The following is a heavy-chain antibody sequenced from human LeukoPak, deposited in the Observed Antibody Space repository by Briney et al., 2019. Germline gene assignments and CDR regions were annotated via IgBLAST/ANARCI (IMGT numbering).Heavy chain of an antibody. V-gene: IGHV4-39*07. CDR3: ARTSIAARLWFDP. Sequence: PSETLSLTCTVSGGSVSSSSYYWGWIRQPPGKGLEWIGSIYYSGSTYYNPSLKSRVTISVDTSKNQFSLKLSSVTAADTAVYYCARTSIAARLWFDPWGQGTLVTVSS. J-gene: IGHJ5*02. CDR1: GGSVSSSSYY. CDR2: IYYSGST. D-gene: IGHD6-6*01.